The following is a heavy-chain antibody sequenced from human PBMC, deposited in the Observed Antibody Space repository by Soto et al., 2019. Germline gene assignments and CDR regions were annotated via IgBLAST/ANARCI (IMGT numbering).Heavy chain of an antibody. CDR3: AREGGRYTYGSPYHGMDV. CDR2: ISSDGSKK. J-gene: IGHJ6*02. V-gene: IGHV3-30-3*01. Sequence: QVELVESGGGVVQPGRSLRLSCAASGFTFKSYAMHWVRQAPGKGLEWVARISSDGSKKYYADSVKGQFTISRDNSKYTLYLQMNSMRVEDTAVYYCAREGGRYTYGSPYHGMDVWGQGTTVTVSS. CDR1: GFTFKSYA. D-gene: IGHD5-18*01.